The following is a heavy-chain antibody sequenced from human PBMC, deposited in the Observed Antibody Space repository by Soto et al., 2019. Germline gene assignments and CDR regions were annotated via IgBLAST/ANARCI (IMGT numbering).Heavy chain of an antibody. D-gene: IGHD2-15*01. CDR3: ARGGYCSGGSCFYFDS. J-gene: IGHJ4*02. V-gene: IGHV1-8*01. CDR2: MNPNSGNT. Sequence: QVQLVQSGAEVKKPGASVKVSCKASGYTFTSYDINWVRQATGQGLEWMGWMNPNSGNTGYAQKFQVRVTMTRNTSISTAYMELSSLRSEDTAVYYCARGGYCSGGSCFYFDSWGQGTLVTVSS. CDR1: GYTFTSYD.